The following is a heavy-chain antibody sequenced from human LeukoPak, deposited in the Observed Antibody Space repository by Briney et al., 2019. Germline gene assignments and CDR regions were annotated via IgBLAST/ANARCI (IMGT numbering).Heavy chain of an antibody. J-gene: IGHJ4*02. V-gene: IGHV1-69*01. CDR1: GGTFSSYA. D-gene: IGHD5-24*01. CDR2: IIPIFGTA. Sequence: ASVKVSCKASGGTFSSYAISWVRQAPGHGLEWMGGIIPIFGTANYAQKFQGRVTITADESTSTAYMELSSLRSEDTAVYYCARNPTVEMAPLYYFDYWGQGTLVTVSS. CDR3: ARNPTVEMAPLYYFDY.